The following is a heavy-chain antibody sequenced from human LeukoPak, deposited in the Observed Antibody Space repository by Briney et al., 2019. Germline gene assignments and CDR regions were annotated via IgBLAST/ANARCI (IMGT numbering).Heavy chain of an antibody. CDR3: ARGTHSSSPIPLDY. D-gene: IGHD6-6*01. Sequence: PSETLSLTCYVSGGSIRSYYWNWIRQPAGKGLEWIGRIYSSGNTNYNPSLKSRVTMSVDTSKNQFSLKLSSVTAADTAVYYCARGTHSSSPIPLDYWGQGTLVTVSS. CDR2: IYSSGNT. J-gene: IGHJ4*02. CDR1: GGSIRSYY. V-gene: IGHV4-4*07.